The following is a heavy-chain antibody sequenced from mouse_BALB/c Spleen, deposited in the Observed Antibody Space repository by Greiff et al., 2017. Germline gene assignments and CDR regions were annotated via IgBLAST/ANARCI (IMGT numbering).Heavy chain of an antibody. CDR2: INPSSGYT. CDR3: ARRGNLIATEGDD. CDR1: GYTFTSYT. Sequence: QVQLQQSAAELARPGASVKMSCKASGYTFTSYTMHWVKQRPGQGLEWIGYINPSSGYTEYNQKFKDKTTLTADKSSSTAYMQLSSLTSEDSAVYYCARRGNLIATEGDDWGQGTTLTVSS. J-gene: IGHJ2*01. D-gene: IGHD1-1*01. V-gene: IGHV1-4*02.